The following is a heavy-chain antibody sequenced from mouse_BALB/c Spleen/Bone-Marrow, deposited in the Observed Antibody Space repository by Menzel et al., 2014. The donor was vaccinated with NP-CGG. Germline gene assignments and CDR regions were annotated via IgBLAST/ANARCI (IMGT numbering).Heavy chain of an antibody. CDR3: ARVSYDYFDY. Sequence: EVQLVESGGGLVKPEGSLKLSCAASGFTFSDYYMYWVRQTPEKRLEWVATISDDGSYTYYPDSVKGRFTISRDNAKNNLYLQMSSLKSEDTAMYYCARVSYDYFDYWGQGTTLTVSS. V-gene: IGHV5-4*02. J-gene: IGHJ2*01. CDR1: GFTFSDYY. CDR2: ISDDGSYT. D-gene: IGHD2-4*01.